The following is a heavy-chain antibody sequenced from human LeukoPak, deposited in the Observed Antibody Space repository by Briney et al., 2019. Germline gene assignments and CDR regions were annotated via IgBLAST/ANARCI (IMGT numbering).Heavy chain of an antibody. V-gene: IGHV3-66*02. J-gene: IGHJ4*02. Sequence: PGGSLRLSCAASGFTVSSNYMSWVRQAPGKGLEWVSVIYSGGSTYYADSVKGRFTISRDNSKNTLCLQMNSLRAEDTAVYYCARDLAGYFDYWGQGTLVTVSS. CDR1: GFTVSSNY. CDR2: IYSGGST. CDR3: ARDLAGYFDY.